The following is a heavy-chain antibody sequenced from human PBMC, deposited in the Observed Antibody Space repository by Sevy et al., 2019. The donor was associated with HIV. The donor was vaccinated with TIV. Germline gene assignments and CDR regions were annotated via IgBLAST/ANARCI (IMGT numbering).Heavy chain of an antibody. V-gene: IGHV3-21*01. J-gene: IGHJ4*02. Sequence: GGSLRLSCAASGFTFSSYSMNWVRQAPGKGLEWVSSISSSSSYIYYADSLKGRFTISRDNAKNSLYLQMNSLRAEDTAVYYCARGRYDSSGYYVIGQTDYWGQGTLVTVSS. CDR2: ISSSSSYI. CDR1: GFTFSSYS. D-gene: IGHD3-22*01. CDR3: ARGRYDSSGYYVIGQTDY.